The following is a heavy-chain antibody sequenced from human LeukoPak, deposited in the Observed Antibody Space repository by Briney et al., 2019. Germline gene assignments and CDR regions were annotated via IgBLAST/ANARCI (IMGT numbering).Heavy chain of an antibody. J-gene: IGHJ4*02. CDR3: ARGKSRSSSGSFDY. CDR2: FNWNGGST. V-gene: IGHV3-20*01. Sequence: GGSLRLSCAASGFTFDDYGMSWVRQAPGKGLEWVSGFNWNGGSTGYADSVKGRFTISRDNAKNSLYLQMNSLRAEDTALYHCARGKSRSSSGSFDYWGQGTLVTVSS. CDR1: GFTFDDYG. D-gene: IGHD3-22*01.